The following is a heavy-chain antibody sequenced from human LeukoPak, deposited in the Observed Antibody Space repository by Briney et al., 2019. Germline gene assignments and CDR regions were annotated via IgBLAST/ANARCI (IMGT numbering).Heavy chain of an antibody. CDR2: INTNTGNP. CDR1: GYTFTGYY. Sequence: ASVKVSCKASGYTFTGYYMHWVRQAPGQGLEWMGWINTNTGNPTYAQGFTGRFVFSLDTSVSTAYLQISSLKAEDTAVYYCARDNGYSGYDTQDAFDIWGQGTMVTVSS. J-gene: IGHJ3*02. V-gene: IGHV7-4-1*02. D-gene: IGHD5-12*01. CDR3: ARDNGYSGYDTQDAFDI.